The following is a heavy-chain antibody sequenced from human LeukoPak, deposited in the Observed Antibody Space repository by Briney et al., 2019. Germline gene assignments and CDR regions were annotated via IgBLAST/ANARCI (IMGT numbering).Heavy chain of an antibody. CDR3: AKGRFGAFDY. V-gene: IGHV3-7*03. J-gene: IGHJ4*02. CDR1: GFTFSRYW. Sequence: DPGGSLRLSCAISGFTFSRYWMTWVRQAPGKGLECVAIIKPDGSESYYGDSVKGRFTISRDNAKDSLYLQMKSLRAEDTAVYYCAKGRFGAFDYWGQGTLVTVSS. D-gene: IGHD3-10*01. CDR2: IKPDGSES.